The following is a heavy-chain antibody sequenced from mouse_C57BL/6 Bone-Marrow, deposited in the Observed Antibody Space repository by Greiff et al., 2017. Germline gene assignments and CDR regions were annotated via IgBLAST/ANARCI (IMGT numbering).Heavy chain of an antibody. V-gene: IGHV5-16*01. D-gene: IGHD2-4*01. CDR2: INYDGSST. CDR1: GFTFSDYY. Sequence: EVHLVESEGGLVQPGSSMKLSCTASGFTFSDYYMAWVRQVPEKGLEWVANINYDGSSTYYLDSLKSRFIISRDNAKNILYLQMSSLKSEDTATYYCAREADDSYFDYWGQGTTLTVSS. CDR3: AREADDSYFDY. J-gene: IGHJ2*01.